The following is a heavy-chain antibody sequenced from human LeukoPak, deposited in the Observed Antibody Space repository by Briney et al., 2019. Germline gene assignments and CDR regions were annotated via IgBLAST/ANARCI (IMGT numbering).Heavy chain of an antibody. V-gene: IGHV4-30-2*01. D-gene: IGHD1-26*01. CDR2: IYHSGST. Sequence: PSETLSLTCTVSGGSISSGGYYWSWIRQPPGKGLEWIGYIYHSGSTYYNPSLKSRVTISVDRSKNQFSLKLSSVTATDTAVYYCARVWDALDYWGQGTLVTVSS. J-gene: IGHJ4*02. CDR3: ARVWDALDY. CDR1: GGSISSGGYY.